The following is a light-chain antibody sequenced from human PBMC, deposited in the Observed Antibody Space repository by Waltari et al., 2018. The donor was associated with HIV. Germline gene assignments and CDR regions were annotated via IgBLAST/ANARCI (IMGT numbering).Light chain of an antibody. CDR2: GTS. J-gene: IGKJ2*01. CDR3: QQYGSSSYT. CDR1: QSVTSSY. Sequence: EIVLTQSPGTLSLFPGDRATLSCRASQSVTSSYLAWYQQTPGQTPRLLIYGTSNRATGIPDRFSGSGSGTDFTLTISRLDPEDFAVYYCQQYGSSSYTFGQGTKLEIK. V-gene: IGKV3-20*01.